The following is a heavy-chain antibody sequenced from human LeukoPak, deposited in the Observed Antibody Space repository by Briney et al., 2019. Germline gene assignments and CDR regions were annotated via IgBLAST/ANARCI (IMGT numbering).Heavy chain of an antibody. Sequence: SGGSLRLSCAASGFNFSSYEMNWVRQAPGKGLEWVSYISSSGSTIYYADSVKGRFTISRDNAKNSLYLQMNSLRAEDTAVYYCARDVSPMIVEDAEGPWGQGTLVTVSS. CDR3: ARDVSPMIVEDAEGP. D-gene: IGHD3-22*01. CDR2: ISSSGSTI. V-gene: IGHV3-48*03. J-gene: IGHJ4*02. CDR1: GFNFSSYE.